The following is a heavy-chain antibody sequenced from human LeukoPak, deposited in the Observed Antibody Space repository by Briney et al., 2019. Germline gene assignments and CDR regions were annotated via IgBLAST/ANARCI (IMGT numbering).Heavy chain of an antibody. D-gene: IGHD2-2*01. CDR1: GFTFSSYW. J-gene: IGHJ6*02. CDR2: INSDGSST. Sequence: PGGSLRLSCAASGFTFSSYWMHWVRQAPGKGLVWVSRINSDGSSTSYADSVKGRFTISRDNAKNTLYLQMNSLRAEDTAAYYCAREGVLLSPYYYGMDVWGQGTTVTVSS. V-gene: IGHV3-74*01. CDR3: AREGVLLSPYYYGMDV.